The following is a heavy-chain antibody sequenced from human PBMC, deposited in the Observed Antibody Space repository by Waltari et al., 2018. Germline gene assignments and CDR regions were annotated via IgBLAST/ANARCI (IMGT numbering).Heavy chain of an antibody. Sequence: EVQLVESGGGLVQPGGSLRLSCSASGLPFSSYAMSWVRQAPGKGLEWVSAISGSGGSTYYADSVKGGFTISRDNSKNTLYMQMNSLRAEDTAVYYCAEVGANDAFDIWGQGTMVTVSS. CDR3: AEVGANDAFDI. D-gene: IGHD1-26*01. J-gene: IGHJ3*02. V-gene: IGHV3-23*04. CDR2: ISGSGGST. CDR1: GLPFSSYA.